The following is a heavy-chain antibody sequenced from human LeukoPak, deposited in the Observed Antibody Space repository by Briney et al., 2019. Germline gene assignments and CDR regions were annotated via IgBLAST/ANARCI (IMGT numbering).Heavy chain of an antibody. D-gene: IGHD3-22*01. CDR3: ARDRRYYDSSGYPQRH. V-gene: IGHV1-18*01. J-gene: IGHJ1*01. Sequence: ASVKVSCKASGYTFTSYGISWVRQAPGQGLEWMGWISAYNGNTNYAQKLQGRVTMTTDTSTSTAYMELRSLRSDDTAVYYCARDRRYYDSSGYPQRHWGQGTLVTVSS. CDR1: GYTFTSYG. CDR2: ISAYNGNT.